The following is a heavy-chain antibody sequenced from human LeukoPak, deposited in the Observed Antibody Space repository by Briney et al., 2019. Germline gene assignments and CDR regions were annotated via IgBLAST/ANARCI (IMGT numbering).Heavy chain of an antibody. J-gene: IGHJ4*02. V-gene: IGHV1-46*01. Sequence: ASVKVSCKASGYTFTRYYMHWVRQAPGQGLEWMGILNPGGGSTTYAQKFQGRVTMTRDTSTSTVYMQLSSLRSEDTAVYYCASGHDPYYYDTSGYSDYWGQGTLVTVSS. CDR2: LNPGGGST. CDR1: GYTFTRYY. CDR3: ASGHDPYYYDTSGYSDY. D-gene: IGHD3-22*01.